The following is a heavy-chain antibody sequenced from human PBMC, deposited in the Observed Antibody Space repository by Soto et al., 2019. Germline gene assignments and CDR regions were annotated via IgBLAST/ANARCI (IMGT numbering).Heavy chain of an antibody. Sequence: QVQLVQSGAEVKKPGASVKVSCKASGYTFTSYYMHLVRQAPGQGLEWMGIINPSGGSTSYAQKFQGRVTMTRDTSTSTVYMELSSLRSEDTAVYYCARDGGEQQLVRGYYYYGMDVWGQGTTVTVSS. D-gene: IGHD6-13*01. CDR3: ARDGGEQQLVRGYYYYGMDV. CDR1: GYTFTSYY. CDR2: INPSGGST. J-gene: IGHJ6*02. V-gene: IGHV1-46*01.